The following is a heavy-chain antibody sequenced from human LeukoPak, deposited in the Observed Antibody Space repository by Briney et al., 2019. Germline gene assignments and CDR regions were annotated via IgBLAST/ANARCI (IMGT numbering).Heavy chain of an antibody. CDR2: INPNSGGT. Sequence: ASVKVSCKASGYTFTGYYMHWVRQAPGQGLEWMGRINPNSGGTNYAQKFQGRVTMTRDTSISTAYMELSRLRSDDTAVYYCARVFYDSSGPLDYWGQGTLVTVSS. D-gene: IGHD3-22*01. J-gene: IGHJ4*02. V-gene: IGHV1-2*06. CDR3: ARVFYDSSGPLDY. CDR1: GYTFTGYY.